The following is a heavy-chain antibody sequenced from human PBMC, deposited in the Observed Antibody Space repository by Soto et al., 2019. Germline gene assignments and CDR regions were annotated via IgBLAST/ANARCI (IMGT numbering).Heavy chain of an antibody. Sequence: SVKVSSKASGGTFSSYAISWVRQAPGQGLEWMGGIIPIFGTANYAQKCQGRVTITADESTSTAYMELSSLRSVDTAVYYCARGPVNYDSSGYRDLDFWGRGTLVTVSS. J-gene: IGHJ2*01. CDR2: IIPIFGTA. D-gene: IGHD3-22*01. CDR3: ARGPVNYDSSGYRDLDF. V-gene: IGHV1-69*13. CDR1: GGTFSSYA.